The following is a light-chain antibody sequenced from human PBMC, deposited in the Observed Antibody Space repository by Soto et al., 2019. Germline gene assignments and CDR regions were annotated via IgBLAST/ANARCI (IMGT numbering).Light chain of an antibody. J-gene: IGLJ1*01. CDR1: SGYSNYK. CDR3: GADHGSGSNFVYV. Sequence: QLVLTQPPSASASLGALVTLTCTLNSGYSNYKVDWYQQRPGKGPRFVMRVGTGGIVGSKGDGIPDRFSVLGSGLNRYLTIKNIQEEDESDYYCGADHGSGSNFVYVFGTGTKLTVL. V-gene: IGLV9-49*01. CDR2: VGTGGIVG.